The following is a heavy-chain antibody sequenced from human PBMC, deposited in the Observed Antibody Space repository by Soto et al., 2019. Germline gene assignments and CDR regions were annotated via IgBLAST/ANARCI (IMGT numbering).Heavy chain of an antibody. J-gene: IGHJ4*02. Sequence: XETLSLSCTVSGGSISNCLCNWIRQPAGKGLEWIGLIDNSGSTNYNPSLKSRITMSSDTSRNQFSLKLKSVTAADTAVYYCARGGHDFWSGPFDDWGQGALVTASS. D-gene: IGHD3-3*01. V-gene: IGHV4-4*07. CDR3: ARGGHDFWSGPFDD. CDR2: IDNSGST. CDR1: GGSISNCL.